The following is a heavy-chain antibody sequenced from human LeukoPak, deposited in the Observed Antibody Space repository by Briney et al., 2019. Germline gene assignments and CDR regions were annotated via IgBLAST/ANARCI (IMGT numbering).Heavy chain of an antibody. CDR1: GGSVSGY. CDR2: VYYSGST. Sequence: ASETLSLTCVVSGGSVSGYWGWIRQPPGRGLEWIGYVYYSGSTNYNPSFKSQITISVDTSRNQFSLQLSSVTAADTAVYYCARIHRYCSGGACYVLDNWGQGTLVAVSS. V-gene: IGHV4-59*02. CDR3: ARIHRYCSGGACYVLDN. D-gene: IGHD2-15*01. J-gene: IGHJ4*02.